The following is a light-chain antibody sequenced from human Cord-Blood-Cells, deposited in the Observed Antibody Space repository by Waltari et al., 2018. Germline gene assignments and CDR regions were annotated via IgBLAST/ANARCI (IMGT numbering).Light chain of an antibody. J-gene: IGLJ3*02. Sequence: QSALTQPASVSGSPGQSITISCTGTSSDVGSYNLGSWYQQHPGKAPKLMIYEGSKRPSGVSNPFSCSKSGHTASLTSSGLQAEDEADYYCCSYAGSWVFGGGTKLTVL. V-gene: IGLV2-23*01. CDR2: EGS. CDR1: SSDVGSYNL. CDR3: CSYAGSWV.